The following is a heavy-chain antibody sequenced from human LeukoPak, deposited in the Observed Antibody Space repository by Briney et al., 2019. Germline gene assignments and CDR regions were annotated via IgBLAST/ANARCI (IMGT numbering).Heavy chain of an antibody. V-gene: IGHV4-30-2*01. D-gene: IGHD3-10*01. CDR3: ARGKGDWITMARAGARGYGMDV. J-gene: IGHJ6*02. CDR1: VGSISSGGYY. CDR2: IYHSGST. Sequence: SETLSLTCTVSVGSISSGGYYWSWIRQPPGKGLEWFGYIYHSGSTYYNPSLKSRVTISVDRSKNQFSLKLSSVTAADTAVYYCARGKGDWITMARAGARGYGMDVWGQGTTVTVSS.